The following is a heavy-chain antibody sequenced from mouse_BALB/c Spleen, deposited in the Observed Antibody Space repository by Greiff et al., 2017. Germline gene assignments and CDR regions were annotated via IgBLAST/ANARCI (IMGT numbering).Heavy chain of an antibody. V-gene: IGHV1-12*01. CDR3: ARGGPGPFAY. CDR1: GYTFTSYN. Sequence: QVQLQQPGAELVKPGASVKMSCKASGYTFTSYNMHWVKQTPGQGLEWIGAIYPGNGDTSYNQKFKGKATLTADKSSSTAYMQLSSLTSEDSAVYYCARGGPGPFAYWGQGTLVTVSA. CDR2: IYPGNGDT. D-gene: IGHD3-2*02. J-gene: IGHJ3*01.